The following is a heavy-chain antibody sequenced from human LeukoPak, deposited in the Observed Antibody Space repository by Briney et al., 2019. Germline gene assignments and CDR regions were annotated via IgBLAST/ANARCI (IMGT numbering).Heavy chain of an antibody. CDR2: IYSCGST. CDR1: GFTVSSNY. V-gene: IGHV3-66*01. Sequence: GGSLRLSCAASGFTVSSNYMSWVRQAPAKGLEWVSVIYSCGSTYYADSVKGRFTISRDNSKNTLYLQMNSLRAEDTAVYYCTRGMVRGVTTNWFDPWGQGTLVTVSS. D-gene: IGHD3-10*01. CDR3: TRGMVRGVTTNWFDP. J-gene: IGHJ5*02.